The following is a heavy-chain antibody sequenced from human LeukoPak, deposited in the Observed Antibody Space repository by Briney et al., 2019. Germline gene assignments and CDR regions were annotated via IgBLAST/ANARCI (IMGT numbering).Heavy chain of an antibody. Sequence: PGRSLRLSCAASGFTFDDYAMHWVRQAPGKGLEWVSGISWNSGSIGYADSVKGRFTISRDNAKNSLYLQMNSLRAEDTAVYYCAGVYSSSWYRQRWYFDYWGQGTLVTVSS. CDR1: GFTFDDYA. D-gene: IGHD6-13*01. CDR2: ISWNSGSI. V-gene: IGHV3-9*01. J-gene: IGHJ4*02. CDR3: AGVYSSSWYRQRWYFDY.